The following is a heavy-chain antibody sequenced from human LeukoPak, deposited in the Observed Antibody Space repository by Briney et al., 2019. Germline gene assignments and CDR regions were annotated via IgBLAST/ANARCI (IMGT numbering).Heavy chain of an antibody. CDR2: IIPIFGTA. Sequence: SVKVSCKASGGTFSSYAISWVRQAPGQGLEWMGRIIPIFGTANYAQKFQGRVTITTDESTSTAYMELSSLRSEDTAVYYCARDGYSYDGWFDPWGQGTLVTVSS. J-gene: IGHJ5*02. CDR1: GGTFSSYA. V-gene: IGHV1-69*05. D-gene: IGHD5-18*01. CDR3: ARDGYSYDGWFDP.